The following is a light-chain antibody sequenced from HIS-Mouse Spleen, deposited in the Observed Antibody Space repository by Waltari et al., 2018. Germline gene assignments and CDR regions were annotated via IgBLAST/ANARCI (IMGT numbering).Light chain of an antibody. V-gene: IGKV1-33*01. CDR2: DAS. J-gene: IGKJ2*01. CDR1: QDISNY. CDR3: QQYDNPMYT. Sequence: DIQMTQSPSSLSASVGDRVTITCQASQDISNYLNWYQQKPGKAPKLLIYDASNLETGVPSRFSGSGSGTDFTFTISILQPEDIATYYCQQYDNPMYTFGQGTKLEIK.